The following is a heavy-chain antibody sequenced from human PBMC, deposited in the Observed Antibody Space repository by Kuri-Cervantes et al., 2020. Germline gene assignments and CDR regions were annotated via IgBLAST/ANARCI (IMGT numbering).Heavy chain of an antibody. V-gene: IGHV1-69*13. CDR3: ARAGSSGGSSFYYFDY. Sequence: SVKVSCKASGGTFSSYAISWVRQAPGQGLEWMGGIIPIFGTANYAQKFQGRVTITADESTSTAYMELSSLRSEDTAVYYCARAGSSGGSSFYYFDYWGQGTLVTVSS. J-gene: IGHJ4*02. CDR2: IIPIFGTA. D-gene: IGHD2-15*01. CDR1: GGTFSSYA.